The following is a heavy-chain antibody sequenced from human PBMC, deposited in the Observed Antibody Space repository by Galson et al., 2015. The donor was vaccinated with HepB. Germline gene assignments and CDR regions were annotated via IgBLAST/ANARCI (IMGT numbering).Heavy chain of an antibody. Sequence: SVKVSCKASGGTFSSYAISWVRQAPGQGLEWMGGIIPIFGTANYAQKFRGRVTITADKSTSTAYMELSSLRSEDTAVYYCARDQPLGVGATTSFDYYGMDVWGQGTTVTVSS. CDR1: GGTFSSYA. D-gene: IGHD1-26*01. J-gene: IGHJ6*02. V-gene: IGHV1-69*06. CDR3: ARDQPLGVGATTSFDYYGMDV. CDR2: IIPIFGTA.